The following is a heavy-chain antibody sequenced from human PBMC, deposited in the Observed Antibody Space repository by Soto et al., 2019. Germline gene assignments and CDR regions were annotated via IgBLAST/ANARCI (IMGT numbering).Heavy chain of an antibody. J-gene: IGHJ5*02. CDR2: IYYSGST. CDR3: AREYLWDSSGYYVNWFDP. D-gene: IGHD3-22*01. Sequence: TLSLTCTVSGFSISSGGYYWIWIRQHPGKGLEWIGYIYYSGSTYYNPSLKSRVTISVDTSKNQFSLKLSSVTAADTAVYYCAREYLWDSSGYYVNWFDPWGQGTLVTVSS. V-gene: IGHV4-31*03. CDR1: GFSISSGGYY.